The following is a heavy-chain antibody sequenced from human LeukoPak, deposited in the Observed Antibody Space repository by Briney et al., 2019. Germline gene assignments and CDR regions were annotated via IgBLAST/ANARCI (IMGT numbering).Heavy chain of an antibody. Sequence: SETLSLTCTVSGGSISSYYWSWIRQPPGKGLEWIGYIYTSGSTNYNPSLKSRVTISVDTSKNQFSLKLSSVTAADTAVYYCARADYYGSGSYYSPYYFDYWGQGTLVTVSS. CDR3: ARADYYGSGSYYSPYYFDY. J-gene: IGHJ4*02. D-gene: IGHD3-10*01. CDR1: GGSISSYY. CDR2: IYTSGST. V-gene: IGHV4-4*09.